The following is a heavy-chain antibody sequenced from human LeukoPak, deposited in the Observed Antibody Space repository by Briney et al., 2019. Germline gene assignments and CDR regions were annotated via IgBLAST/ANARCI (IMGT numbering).Heavy chain of an antibody. CDR1: GFTFDDYA. Sequence: TGGSLRLSCAASGFTFDDYAMHWVRQAPGKGLEWVSLISGDGGSTYYADSVKRRFTISRDNSKNSLYLQMNSLRTEDTALYYCAKGSTSSSSYQEYFQHWGQGTLVTVSS. CDR3: AKGSTSSSSYQEYFQH. V-gene: IGHV3-43*02. J-gene: IGHJ1*01. D-gene: IGHD6-13*01. CDR2: ISGDGGST.